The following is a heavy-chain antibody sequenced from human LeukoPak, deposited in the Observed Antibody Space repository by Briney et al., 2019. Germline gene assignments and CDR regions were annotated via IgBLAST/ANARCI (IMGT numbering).Heavy chain of an antibody. J-gene: IGHJ4*02. CDR3: ASSGAANYFDY. D-gene: IGHD6-25*01. V-gene: IGHV4-34*01. CDR1: GGSFSGYY. CDR2: INHSGST. Sequence: SETLSLTCAVYGGSFSGYYWSWIRQPPGKGLEWVGEINHSGSTNYNPSLKSRVTISVDTSKNQFSLKLSSVTAADTVVYYCASSGAANYFDYWGQGTLVTVSS.